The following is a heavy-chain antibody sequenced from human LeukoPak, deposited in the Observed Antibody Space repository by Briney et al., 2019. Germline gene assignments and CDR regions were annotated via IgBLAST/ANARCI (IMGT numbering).Heavy chain of an antibody. CDR2: IYYSGST. Sequence: SETLSLTCAVYGGSFSGYYWSWIRQPPGKGLEWIGYIYYSGSTNYNPSLKSRVTISVDTSKNQFSLKLSSVTAADTAVYYCARVRGITMVRGVTPSVYFDYWGQGTLVTVSS. D-gene: IGHD3-10*01. CDR3: ARVRGITMVRGVTPSVYFDY. J-gene: IGHJ4*02. V-gene: IGHV4-59*01. CDR1: GGSFSGYY.